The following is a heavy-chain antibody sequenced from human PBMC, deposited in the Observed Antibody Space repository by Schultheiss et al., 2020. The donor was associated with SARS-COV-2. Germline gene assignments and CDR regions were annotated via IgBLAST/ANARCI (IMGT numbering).Heavy chain of an antibody. Sequence: SETLSLTCTVSGGSISSGGYYWSWIRQHPGKGLEWIGRIYTSGSTNYNPSLKSRVTISVDTSKNQFSLKLSSVTAADTAVYYCARLHGGSYSFDYWGQGTLVTVSS. D-gene: IGHD1-26*01. CDR1: GGSISSGGYY. CDR3: ARLHGGSYSFDY. V-gene: IGHV4-61*02. J-gene: IGHJ4*02. CDR2: IYTSGST.